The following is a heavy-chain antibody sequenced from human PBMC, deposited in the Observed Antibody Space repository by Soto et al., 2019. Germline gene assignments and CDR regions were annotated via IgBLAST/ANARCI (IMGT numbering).Heavy chain of an antibody. J-gene: IGHJ4*02. CDR3: AKVKRGQWLDLNFDY. Sequence: QVQLVESGGGVVQPGRSPRLSCAASGFTFSSYGMHWVRQAPGKGLEWVAVISYDGSNKYYADSVKGRFTISRDNSKNTLYLQMNSLRAEDTAVYYCAKVKRGQWLDLNFDYWGQGTLVTVSS. CDR2: ISYDGSNK. CDR1: GFTFSSYG. V-gene: IGHV3-30*18. D-gene: IGHD6-19*01.